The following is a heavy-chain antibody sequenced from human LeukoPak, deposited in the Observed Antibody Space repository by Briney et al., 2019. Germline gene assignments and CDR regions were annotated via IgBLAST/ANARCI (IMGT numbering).Heavy chain of an antibody. CDR2: IYYSGST. CDR3: ARHRGYYGSGSKVDY. D-gene: IGHD3-10*01. CDR1: GGFISSSTHY. Sequence: SETLSLTCTVSGGFISSSTHYWGWIRQPPGKGPEWIGSIYYSGSTYYNPSLKSRVTISVDTSTNHFSLNLTLVTGADTAVYYCARHRGYYGSGSKVDYWGQGSLVTVSS. V-gene: IGHV4-39*01. J-gene: IGHJ4*02.